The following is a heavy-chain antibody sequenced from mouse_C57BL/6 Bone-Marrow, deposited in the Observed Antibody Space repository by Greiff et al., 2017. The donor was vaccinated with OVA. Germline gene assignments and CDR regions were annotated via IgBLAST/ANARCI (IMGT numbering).Heavy chain of an antibody. J-gene: IGHJ2*01. CDR3: TRDWLDY. D-gene: IGHD4-1*01. CDR2: IDPETGGT. CDR1: GYTFTDYE. Sequence: QVQLKESGAELVRPGASVTLSCKASGYTFTDYEMHWVKQTPVHGLEWIGAIDPETGGTAYNQKFKGKAILTADKSSSTAYMELRSLTSEDSAVYYCTRDWLDYWGQGTTLTVSS. V-gene: IGHV1-15*01.